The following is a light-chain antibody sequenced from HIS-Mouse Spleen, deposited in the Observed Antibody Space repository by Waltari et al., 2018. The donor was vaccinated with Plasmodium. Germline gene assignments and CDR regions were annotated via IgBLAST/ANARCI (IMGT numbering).Light chain of an antibody. CDR1: KLGDKY. Sequence: SYELTQPPSVSVSPGQTASITCSGDKLGDKYACWYQQKPGQSPVLAIYQDSKRPSGYPERFSGSNSGNTATLTISGTQAMDEADYYCQAWDSSTAVFGGGTKLTVL. CDR3: QAWDSSTAV. V-gene: IGLV3-1*01. J-gene: IGLJ3*02. CDR2: QDS.